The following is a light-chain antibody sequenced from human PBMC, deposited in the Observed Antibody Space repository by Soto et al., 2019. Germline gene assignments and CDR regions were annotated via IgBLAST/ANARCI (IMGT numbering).Light chain of an antibody. CDR1: QSVSSSY. CDR2: GTS. V-gene: IGKV3D-20*02. Sequence: EFVLRQSPGTLSLTPGERATLSCRASQSVSSSYLAWYQQKPGQASRFLIYGTSSKATGIPDRFSGSGSGTDFTLTSSRLEPEDFAVYFCQQRSNWPTFGQGTKVDIK. CDR3: QQRSNWPT. J-gene: IGKJ1*01.